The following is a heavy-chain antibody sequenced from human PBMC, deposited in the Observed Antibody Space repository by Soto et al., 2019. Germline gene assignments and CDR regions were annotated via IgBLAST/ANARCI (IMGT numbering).Heavy chain of an antibody. CDR2: INSDGSST. V-gene: IGHV3-74*01. CDR1: GFTFSSYW. J-gene: IGHJ5*02. D-gene: IGHD2-2*01. CDR3: ARDLGYCSSTSCPEGSWFDP. Sequence: GSLRLSCAASGFTFSSYWMHWVRQAPGKGLVWVSRINSDGSSTSYADSVKGRFTISRDNAKNTLYLQMNSLRAEDTAVYYCARDLGYCSSTSCPEGSWFDPWGQGTLVTVSS.